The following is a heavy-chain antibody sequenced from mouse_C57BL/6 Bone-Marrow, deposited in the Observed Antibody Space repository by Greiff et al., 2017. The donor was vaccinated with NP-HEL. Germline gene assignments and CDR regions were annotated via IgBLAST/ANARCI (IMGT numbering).Heavy chain of an antibody. CDR1: GFSLSTSGMG. V-gene: IGHV8-12*01. CDR2: IYWDDDK. D-gene: IGHD2-2*01. CDR3: ARFIYYGYVPFAY. Sequence: QVTLKECGPGILQSSQTLSLTCSFSGFSLSTSGMGVSWIRQPSGKGLEWLAHIYWDDDKRYNPSLKSRLTISKDTSRNQVFLKITSVDTADTATYYCARFIYYGYVPFAYWGQGTLVTVSA. J-gene: IGHJ3*01.